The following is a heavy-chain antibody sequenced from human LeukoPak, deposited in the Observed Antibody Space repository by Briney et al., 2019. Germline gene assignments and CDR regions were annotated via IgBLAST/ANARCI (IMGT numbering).Heavy chain of an antibody. V-gene: IGHV1-2*02. CDR2: INPNSGGT. CDR3: ARGLYSHPVNWFDP. CDR1: GYTFTGYY. D-gene: IGHD4-11*01. J-gene: IGHJ5*02. Sequence: ASVKVSCKASGYTFTGYYMHWVRQAPGQGLEWLGWINPNSGGTNYAQKFQGRVTMTRDTSISTAYMELSGLRSDDTAVYHCARGLYSHPVNWFDPWGQGTLVTVSS.